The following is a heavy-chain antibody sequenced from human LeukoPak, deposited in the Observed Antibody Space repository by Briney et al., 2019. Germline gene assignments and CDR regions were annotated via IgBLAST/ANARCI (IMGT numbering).Heavy chain of an antibody. CDR2: IIPIFGTA. CDR1: GGTFSSYA. D-gene: IGHD3-10*01. CDR3: ASKYYGSGSYKLPFDY. Sequence: SVKVSCKASGGTFSSYASSWVRQAPGQGLEWMGGIIPIFGTANYAQKFQGRVTITADESTSTAYMELSSLRSEDTAVYYCASKYYGSGSYKLPFDYWGQGTLVTVSS. J-gene: IGHJ4*02. V-gene: IGHV1-69*01.